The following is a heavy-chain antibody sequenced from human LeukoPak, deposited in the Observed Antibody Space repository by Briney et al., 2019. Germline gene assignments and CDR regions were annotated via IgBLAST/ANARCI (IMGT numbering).Heavy chain of an antibody. J-gene: IGHJ4*02. V-gene: IGHV3-74*01. D-gene: IGHD3-16*01. CDR2: INERATII. CDR1: GFTFSNYW. CDR3: VRDLILVWTPGDDFDH. Sequence: PGGSQRLSCAASGFTFSNYWMHWVRQAPGKGLEWVSRINERATIISYADSVKGRFTISRENARNTLYLQMNSLTAEDTAVYYCVRDLILVWTPGDDFDHWGQGTLVTVSS.